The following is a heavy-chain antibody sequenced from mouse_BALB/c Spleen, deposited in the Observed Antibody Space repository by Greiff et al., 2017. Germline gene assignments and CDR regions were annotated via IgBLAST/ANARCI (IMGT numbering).Heavy chain of an antibody. CDR3: ARALLSHYYAMDY. J-gene: IGHJ4*01. Sequence: VKVVESAAELARPGASVKMSCKASGYTFTSYTMHWVKQRPGQGLEWIGYINPSSGYTEYNQKFKDKTTLTADKSSSTAYMQLSSLTSEDSAVYYCARALLSHYYAMDYWGQGTSVTVSS. CDR1: GYTFTSYT. V-gene: IGHV1-4*02. D-gene: IGHD2-10*01. CDR2: INPSSGYT.